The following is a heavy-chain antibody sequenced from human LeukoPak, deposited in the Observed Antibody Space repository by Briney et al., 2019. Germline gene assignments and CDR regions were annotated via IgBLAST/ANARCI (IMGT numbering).Heavy chain of an antibody. Sequence: SETLSLTCTVPGGSISSYYWSWIRQPAGKGLEWIGRIYTSGSTNYNPSLKSRVTMSVDTSKNQFSLKLSSVTAADTAVYYCARGTYDFWSGYRLDYWGQGTLVTVSS. V-gene: IGHV4-4*07. D-gene: IGHD3-3*01. CDR1: GGSISSYY. J-gene: IGHJ4*02. CDR2: IYTSGST. CDR3: ARGTYDFWSGYRLDY.